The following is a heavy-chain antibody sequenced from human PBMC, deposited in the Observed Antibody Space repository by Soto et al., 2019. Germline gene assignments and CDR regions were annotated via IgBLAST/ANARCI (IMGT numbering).Heavy chain of an antibody. D-gene: IGHD6-19*01. CDR1: GYSFTDHY. J-gene: IGHJ3*02. CDR2: INPNSGGT. CDR3: ARDIAVADAFDI. Sequence: ASVKVSCKASGYSFTDHYLHWVRQAPGQGPEWMGWINPNSGGTSYAQNFQGRVTMTRDTSISTAYMELSSLRYDDTAVYYCARDIAVADAFDIWGQGTMVTVSS. V-gene: IGHV1-2*02.